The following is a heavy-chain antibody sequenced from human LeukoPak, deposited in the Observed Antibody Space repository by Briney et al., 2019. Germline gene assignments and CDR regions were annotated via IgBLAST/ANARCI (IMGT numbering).Heavy chain of an antibody. J-gene: IGHJ3*02. CDR1: GGSISSYY. Sequence: PSETLSLTCTVSGGSISSYYWSWIRQPPGKGLEWIGYIYYSGSTNYNPSLKSRVTISVDTSRNQFSLKLSSVTAADTAVYYCARQGRGYSYGKEDAFDIWGQGTMVTVSS. V-gene: IGHV4-59*08. CDR3: ARQGRGYSYGKEDAFDI. CDR2: IYYSGST. D-gene: IGHD5-18*01.